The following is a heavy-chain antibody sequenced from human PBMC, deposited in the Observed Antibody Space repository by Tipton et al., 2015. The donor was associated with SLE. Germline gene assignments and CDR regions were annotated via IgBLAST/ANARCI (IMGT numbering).Heavy chain of an antibody. CDR3: ARDLGYCSGGSCYPSY. CDR2: INSDGSST. J-gene: IGHJ4*02. CDR1: GFTFSSYA. Sequence: GSLRLSCAASGFTFSSYAMSWVRQAPGKGLEWVSRINSDGSSTSYADSVKGRFTISRDNAKNTLYLQMNSLRAEDTAVYYCARDLGYCSGGSCYPSYWGQGTLLPVSS. V-gene: IGHV3-74*01. D-gene: IGHD2-15*01.